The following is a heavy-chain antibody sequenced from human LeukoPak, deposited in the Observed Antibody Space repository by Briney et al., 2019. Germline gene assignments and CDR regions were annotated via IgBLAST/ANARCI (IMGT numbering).Heavy chain of an antibody. Sequence: GGSLRLSCAASGFTFSSYAMSWVRQAPGKGLEWVSYISSSGSTIYYADSVKGRFTISRDNAKNSLYLQMNSLRAEDTAVYYCARGGGSSGYYYAYYYYYMDVWGKGTTVTVSS. CDR1: GFTFSSYA. D-gene: IGHD3-22*01. V-gene: IGHV3-48*04. J-gene: IGHJ6*03. CDR3: ARGGGSSGYYYAYYYYYMDV. CDR2: ISSSGSTI.